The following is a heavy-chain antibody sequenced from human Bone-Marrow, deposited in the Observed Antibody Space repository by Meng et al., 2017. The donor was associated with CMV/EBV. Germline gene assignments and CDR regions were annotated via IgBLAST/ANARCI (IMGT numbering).Heavy chain of an antibody. J-gene: IGHJ4*02. CDR1: GFTFTSSA. Sequence: SVKVSCKASGFTFTSSAVQWVRQARGQRLEWIGWIVVGSGNTNYAQKFQERVTITRDMSTSTAYMELSSLRSEDTAVYYCAADQFLGGSYTYFDDWGQGPRVTGYS. CDR3: AADQFLGGSYTYFDD. V-gene: IGHV1-58*01. D-gene: IGHD1-26*01. CDR2: IVVGSGNT.